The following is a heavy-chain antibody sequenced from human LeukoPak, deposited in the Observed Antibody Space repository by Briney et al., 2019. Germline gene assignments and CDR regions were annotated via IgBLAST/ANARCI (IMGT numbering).Heavy chain of an antibody. V-gene: IGHV1-18*01. CDR3: ARDSYGSGSYYMGY. D-gene: IGHD3-10*01. CDR2: ISAYNGNT. Sequence: ASVKVSCKASGYTFTSYGISWVRQAPGQGLEWMGWISAYNGNTNYAQKLQGRVTMTTDTSTSTAYMELRSLRSDDTAVYYCARDSYGSGSYYMGYWGQGTLVTVSS. J-gene: IGHJ4*02. CDR1: GYTFTSYG.